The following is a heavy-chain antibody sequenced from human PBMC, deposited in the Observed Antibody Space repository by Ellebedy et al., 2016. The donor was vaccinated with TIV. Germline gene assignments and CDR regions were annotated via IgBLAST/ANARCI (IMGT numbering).Heavy chain of an antibody. CDR3: AKGGGDTAKVDYYGMDV. J-gene: IGHJ6*02. V-gene: IGHV3-23*01. CDR2: ISGSGGGT. Sequence: GESLKISCAASGFPFSSYAMSWVRQPPGKGLEWVSAISGSGGGTYYADSVKGRFTISSDNSEKTLDLQMNSLSAEDTAVYYCAKGGGDTAKVDYYGMDVWGQGTTVTVSS. CDR1: GFPFSSYA. D-gene: IGHD5-18*01.